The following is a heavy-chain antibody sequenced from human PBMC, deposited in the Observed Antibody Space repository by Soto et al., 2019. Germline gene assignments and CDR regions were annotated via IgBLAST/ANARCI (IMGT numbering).Heavy chain of an antibody. CDR2: IYYSGSI. J-gene: IGHJ5*02. Sequence: SETLSLTCTVSGGSISSYYWSWIRQPPGKGLEWIGYIYYSGSINYNPSLKSRVTISVDTSKNQFSLKLSSVTAADTAVYYCARDRTGGFDPWGQGTLVTVS. CDR1: GGSISSYY. V-gene: IGHV4-59*01. D-gene: IGHD3-10*01. CDR3: ARDRTGGFDP.